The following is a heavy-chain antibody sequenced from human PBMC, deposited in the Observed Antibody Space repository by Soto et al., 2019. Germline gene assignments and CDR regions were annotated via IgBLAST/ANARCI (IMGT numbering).Heavy chain of an antibody. CDR3: AGERVGVVVPAAMPARVYYYYYMDV. D-gene: IGHD2-2*01. J-gene: IGHJ6*03. V-gene: IGHV4-31*03. CDR1: GGAISSGGYD. CDR2: IYYSGST. Sequence: QVQMQASRPGLVKTSQTLSLTSTVSGGAISSGGYDWSWIRQHPGKGLEGIGYIYYSGSTDYNPSLQSRVYLSVNTLKNQCPLKLSSVTAADTAGYYCAGERVGVVVPAAMPARVYYYYYMDVCGKGATVTVSS.